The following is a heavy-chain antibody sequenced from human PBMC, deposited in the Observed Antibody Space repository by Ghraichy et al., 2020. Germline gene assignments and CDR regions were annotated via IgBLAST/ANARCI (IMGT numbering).Heavy chain of an antibody. J-gene: IGHJ4*02. V-gene: IGHV1-24*01. Sequence: ASVKVSCKVSGYTLTELSMHWVRQAPGTGLEWMGSFDPEDGETIYAQKFQGRVTMTEDTSTDTAYMELSSLRSEDTAVYYCNIGGSYLGLDYWGQGTLVTVSS. CDR2: FDPEDGET. D-gene: IGHD1-26*01. CDR1: GYTLTELS. CDR3: NIGGSYLGLDY.